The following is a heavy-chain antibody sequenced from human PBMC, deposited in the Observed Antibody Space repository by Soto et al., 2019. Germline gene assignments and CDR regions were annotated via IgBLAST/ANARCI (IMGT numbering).Heavy chain of an antibody. CDR3: ASLYDSSGLGYYYGMDV. J-gene: IGHJ6*02. D-gene: IGHD3-22*01. CDR1: GGTFSSYA. Sequence: QVQLVQSGAEVKKPGSSVKVSCKASGGTFSSYAISWVRQAPGQGLEWMGGIIPIFGTANYAQKFQGRVTITAXXSXSXGSMELSSLRSEDTAVYYCASLYDSSGLGYYYGMDVWGQGTTVTVSS. V-gene: IGHV1-69*12. CDR2: IIPIFGTA.